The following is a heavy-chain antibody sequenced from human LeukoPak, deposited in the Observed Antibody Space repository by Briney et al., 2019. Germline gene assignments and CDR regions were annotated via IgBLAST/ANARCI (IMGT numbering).Heavy chain of an antibody. J-gene: IGHJ5*02. CDR1: GGSISSYY. CDR3: ARNLPGYTSTRGWFDP. V-gene: IGHV4-4*07. Sequence: SETLSLTCTVSGGSISSYYWSWIRQPAGKGLERIGRIYTSGSTNYNPSLKSRVTMSVDTSKNQFSLKLSSVTAADTAVYYCARNLPGYTSTRGWFDPWGQGTLVTVSS. CDR2: IYTSGST. D-gene: IGHD6-19*01.